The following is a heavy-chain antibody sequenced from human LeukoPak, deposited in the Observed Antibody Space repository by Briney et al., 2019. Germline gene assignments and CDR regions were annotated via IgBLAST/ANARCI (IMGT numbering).Heavy chain of an antibody. CDR3: VKGGVMVVATHDS. D-gene: IGHD2-15*01. CDR2: ISGSGRIT. V-gene: IGHV3-23*01. J-gene: IGHJ4*02. Sequence: GGSLRLSCAASGFTFSNYAMSWVRQAPGKGLEWVSAISGSGRITYYADSVKGRFTISRDNSKNTLYLQVNSLRADDTAVYYCVKGGVMVVATHDSWGQGTLVTVSS. CDR1: GFTFSNYA.